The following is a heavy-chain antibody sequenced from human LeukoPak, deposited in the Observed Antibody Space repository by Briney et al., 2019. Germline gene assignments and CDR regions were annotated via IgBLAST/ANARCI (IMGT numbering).Heavy chain of an antibody. J-gene: IGHJ5*02. CDR3: ASLDILTDWVDP. V-gene: IGHV4-4*02. Sequence: GSLRLSCAASGFTFSSYGMHWVRQPPGKGLEWIGEIYRSGSTHYNPSLKSRVTISVDKTKNQFSLKLTSVTAADTAVYYCASLDILTDWVDPWGQGILVTVSS. CDR1: GFTFSSYG. D-gene: IGHD3-9*01. CDR2: IYRSGST.